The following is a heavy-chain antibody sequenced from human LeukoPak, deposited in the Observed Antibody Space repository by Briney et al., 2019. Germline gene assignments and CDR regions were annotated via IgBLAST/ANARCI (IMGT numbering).Heavy chain of an antibody. Sequence: GRSLRLSCAASGFTFSSYGMHWVRQAPGKGLEWVAVIWYDGSNKYYADSVKGRFTISRDNSKNTRYLQMDSLRAVDTAVYYCARDPGVRWLVGFDYWGQGTLVTVSS. CDR1: GFTFSSYG. D-gene: IGHD6-19*01. CDR3: ARDPGVRWLVGFDY. J-gene: IGHJ4*02. CDR2: IWYDGSNK. V-gene: IGHV3-33*01.